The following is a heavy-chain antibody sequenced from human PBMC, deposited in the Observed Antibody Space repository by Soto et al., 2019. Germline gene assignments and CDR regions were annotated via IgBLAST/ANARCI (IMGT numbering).Heavy chain of an antibody. Sequence: GASVKVSCKVTGYSLSEFSMHWVRQAPGKGLEWMVGFDPEDSKMTPAQKFQGRLILTEDTSAETAFMELRSLRSEDTAVYYCARVQHPAYFDYWGQGTPVTVSS. D-gene: IGHD3-10*01. CDR2: FDPEDSKM. CDR1: GYSLSEFS. V-gene: IGHV1-24*01. J-gene: IGHJ4*02. CDR3: ARVQHPAYFDY.